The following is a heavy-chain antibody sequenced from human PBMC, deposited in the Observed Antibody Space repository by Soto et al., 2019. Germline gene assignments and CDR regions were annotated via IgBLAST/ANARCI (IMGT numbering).Heavy chain of an antibody. CDR1: GFTFSSYW. CDR3: TTDKIGSSGWYYYYYGMDV. V-gene: IGHV3-15*01. J-gene: IGHJ6*02. D-gene: IGHD6-19*01. CDR2: IKSKTDGGTT. Sequence: PGGSLRLSCAASGFTFSSYWMSWVRQAPGKGLEWVGRIKSKTDGGTTDYAAPVKGRFTISRDNSKKTLYLEMNSLKTEDTAVYYCTTDKIGSSGWYYYYYGMDVWGQGTTVTVSS.